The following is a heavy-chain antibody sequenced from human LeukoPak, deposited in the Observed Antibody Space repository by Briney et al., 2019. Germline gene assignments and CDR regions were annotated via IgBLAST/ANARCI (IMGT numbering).Heavy chain of an antibody. Sequence: SETLPLTCTVSGGSISSYYWSWIRQPAGKGLEWIGRIYTSGSTNYNPSLKSRVTMSVDTSKNQFSLKLSSVTAADTAVYYCARDLVGGYHQHWFDPWGQGTLVTVSS. CDR2: IYTSGST. CDR1: GGSISSYY. V-gene: IGHV4-4*07. J-gene: IGHJ5*02. CDR3: ARDLVGGYHQHWFDP. D-gene: IGHD3-22*01.